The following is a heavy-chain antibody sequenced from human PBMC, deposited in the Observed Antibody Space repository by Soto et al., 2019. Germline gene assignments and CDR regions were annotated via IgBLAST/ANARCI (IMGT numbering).Heavy chain of an antibody. CDR1: GGSISSGGYY. Sequence: QVQLQESGPGLVKPSQTLSLTCTVSGGSISSGGYYWSWIRHHPGKGLEWIGYIYYSGSTYYNPSLTSRVTISVDTSKNQCSLKLSSVTAADPAVYYCAGEGLRWRVWFDHWGQGTLVTVSS. CDR3: AGEGLRWRVWFDH. D-gene: IGHD4-17*01. CDR2: IYYSGST. V-gene: IGHV4-31*03. J-gene: IGHJ5*02.